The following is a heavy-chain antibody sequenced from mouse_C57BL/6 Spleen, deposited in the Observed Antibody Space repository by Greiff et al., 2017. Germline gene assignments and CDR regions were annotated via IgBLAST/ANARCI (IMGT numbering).Heavy chain of an antibody. CDR2: ISYDGSN. CDR1: GYSITSGYY. D-gene: IGHD1-1*01. V-gene: IGHV3-6*01. CDR3: ARRGYGSSAY. J-gene: IGHJ3*01. Sequence: DVKLQESGPGLVKPSQSLSLTCSVTGYSITSGYYWNWIRQFPGNKLEWMGYISYDGSNNYNPSLKNRISITRDTSKNQFFLKLNSVTTEDTATYYCARRGYGSSAYWGQGTLVTVSA.